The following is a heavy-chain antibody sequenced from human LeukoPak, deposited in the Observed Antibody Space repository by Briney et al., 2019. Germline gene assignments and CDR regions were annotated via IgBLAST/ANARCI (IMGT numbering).Heavy chain of an antibody. D-gene: IGHD3-10*01. J-gene: IGHJ4*02. Sequence: GGSLRLSCAASGFTVSSNYMSWVRQAPGKGLVWVSRINSDGSSTGYADSMKGRFTISRDNAKNTLYLQMNSLRAEDTAVYYCARDMVRGEDYWGQGTLVTVSS. CDR1: GFTVSSNY. CDR3: ARDMVRGEDY. V-gene: IGHV3-74*01. CDR2: INSDGSST.